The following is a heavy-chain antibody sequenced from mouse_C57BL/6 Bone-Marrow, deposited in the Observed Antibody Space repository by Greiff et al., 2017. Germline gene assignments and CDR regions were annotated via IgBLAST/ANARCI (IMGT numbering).Heavy chain of an antibody. D-gene: IGHD2-4*01. V-gene: IGHV1-81*01. CDR1: GYTFTSYG. J-gene: IGHJ2*01. CDR2: IYPRSGNT. Sequence: QVQLQQSGAELARPGASVKLSCKASGYTFTSYGISWVKQRTGQGLEWIGEIYPRSGNTYYNEKFKGKATLTADKSSSTAYMELRSLTSEDSAVYFCAYEYDGYFDYWGQGTTLTVSS. CDR3: AYEYDGYFDY.